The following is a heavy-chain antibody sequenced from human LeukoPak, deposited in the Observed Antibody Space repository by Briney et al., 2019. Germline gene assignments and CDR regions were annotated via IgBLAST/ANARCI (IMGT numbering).Heavy chain of an antibody. V-gene: IGHV3-43D*03. CDR1: GFTFDDYA. CDR2: ISWDGGST. D-gene: IGHD1-26*01. CDR3: CILGGPSGSRWFGAFDI. J-gene: IGHJ3*02. Sequence: GGSLRLSCAASGFTFDDYAMHWVRQAPGKCLEWVSLISWDGGSTYYADSVKGRFTISRDNSKNSLYLQMNSLRAEDTALYYCCILGGPSGSRWFGAFDIWGQGTMVTVSS.